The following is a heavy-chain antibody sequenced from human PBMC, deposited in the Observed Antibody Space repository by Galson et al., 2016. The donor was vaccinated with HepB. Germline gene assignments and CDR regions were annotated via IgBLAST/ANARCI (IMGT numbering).Heavy chain of an antibody. Sequence: SVKVSCKASGGIFNSYGITWVRQAPGQGLEWMGGIIAVFGTANYAQKFQGRVTITADESTSTVYMELSSLRSEDTAVYYCARASGYHYVSWFDPWGQGTRVTVSS. D-gene: IGHD3-16*01. CDR3: ARASGYHYVSWFDP. J-gene: IGHJ5*02. V-gene: IGHV1-69*13. CDR2: IIAVFGTA. CDR1: GGIFNSYG.